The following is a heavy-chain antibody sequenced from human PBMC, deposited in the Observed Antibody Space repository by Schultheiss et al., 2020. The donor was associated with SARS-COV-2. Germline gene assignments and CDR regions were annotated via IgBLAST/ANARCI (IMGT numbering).Heavy chain of an antibody. CDR2: IYYSGST. J-gene: IGHJ4*02. CDR3: ARAGRAIAAAGIDY. V-gene: IGHV4-59*01. Sequence: SETLSLTCTVSGGSISSYYWSWIRQPPGKGLEWIGYIYYSGSTNYSPSLKSRVTISVDTSKNQFSLKLSSVTAADTAVYYCARAGRAIAAAGIDYWGQGTLVTVSS. D-gene: IGHD6-13*01. CDR1: GGSISSYY.